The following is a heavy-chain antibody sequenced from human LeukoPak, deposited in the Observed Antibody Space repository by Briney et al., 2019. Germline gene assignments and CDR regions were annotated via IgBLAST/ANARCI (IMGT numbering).Heavy chain of an antibody. D-gene: IGHD3-22*01. V-gene: IGHV4-59*01. CDR1: GGSISSYY. J-gene: IGHJ4*02. CDR3: ARIVYDSSGYYRIGGYYFDY. CDR2: IYYSGST. Sequence: PSETLSLTCTVSGGSISSYYWSWIRQPPGKGLEWIGYIYYSGSTNYNPSLKSRVTISVDTSKNQFSLKLSSVTAADTAVYYCARIVYDSSGYYRIGGYYFDYWGQGTLVTVSS.